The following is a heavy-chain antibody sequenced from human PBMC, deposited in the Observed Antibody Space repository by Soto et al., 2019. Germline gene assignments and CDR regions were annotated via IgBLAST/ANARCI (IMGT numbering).Heavy chain of an antibody. D-gene: IGHD6-13*01. V-gene: IGHV3-23*01. J-gene: IGHJ5*02. CDR3: AKDVTSHGPRGYSSSWYGWFDP. CDR2: ASARNTNT. CDR1: GFTFSSHV. Sequence: EVQLLESGGGLVQPGGSLRLSCAASGFTFSSHVMSWVRQAPGRGLEWVAAASARNTNTYYADSVKGRFTISRDNSKSTVYLQLDSLRVEDTAVYHCAKDVTSHGPRGYSSSWYGWFDPCGQGTLGVGSS.